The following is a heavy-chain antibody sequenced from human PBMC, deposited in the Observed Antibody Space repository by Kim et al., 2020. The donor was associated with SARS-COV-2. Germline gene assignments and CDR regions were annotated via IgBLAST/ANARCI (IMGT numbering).Heavy chain of an antibody. V-gene: IGHV1-69*13. D-gene: IGHD6-13*01. J-gene: IGHJ4*02. CDR3: ARDSIGSIAAAGIGLFDY. CDR2: IIPIFGTA. Sequence: SVKVSCKASGGTFSSYAISWVRQAPGQGLEWMGGIIPIFGTANYAQKFQGRVTITADESTSTAYMELSSLRSEDTAVYYCARDSIGSIAAAGIGLFDYWGQGTLVTVSS. CDR1: GGTFSSYA.